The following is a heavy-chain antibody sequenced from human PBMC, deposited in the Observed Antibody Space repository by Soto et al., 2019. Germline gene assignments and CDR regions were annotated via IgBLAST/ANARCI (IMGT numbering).Heavy chain of an antibody. Sequence: GGSLRLSCAASGFTFSSYAMSWVRQAPGKGLEWVSAISGSGGSTYYADSVKGRFTISRDNSKNTLYLQMNSLRADDTALYYCAKDPGNYGGNPYYYYGMDVWGQGTTVTVSS. CDR1: GFTFSSYA. D-gene: IGHD4-17*01. J-gene: IGHJ6*02. CDR2: ISGSGGST. CDR3: AKDPGNYGGNPYYYYGMDV. V-gene: IGHV3-23*01.